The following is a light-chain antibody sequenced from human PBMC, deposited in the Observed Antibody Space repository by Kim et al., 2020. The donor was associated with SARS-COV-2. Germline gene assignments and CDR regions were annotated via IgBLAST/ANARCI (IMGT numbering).Light chain of an antibody. Sequence: ASVCDRVNITCRASQSIVVWLAWYQQKPGKAPKLVIYKASSLESGVPSRFSGSGSGTEFTLTISSLHPDDLGTYFCQQYSNYPLTFGGGTKVDIK. CDR3: QQYSNYPLT. J-gene: IGKJ4*01. CDR2: KAS. CDR1: QSIVVW. V-gene: IGKV1-5*03.